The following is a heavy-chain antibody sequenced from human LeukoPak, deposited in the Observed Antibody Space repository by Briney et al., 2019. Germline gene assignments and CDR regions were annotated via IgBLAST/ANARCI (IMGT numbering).Heavy chain of an antibody. CDR1: GFTFSSYG. D-gene: IGHD3-22*01. CDR2: IWYDGSNK. J-gene: IGHJ3*02. V-gene: IGHV3-33*08. Sequence: GGSLRLSCAASGFTFSSYGMHWVRQAPGKGLEWVAVIWYDGSNKYYADSVKGRFTISRDNSKNTLYLQMNSLRAEDTAVHYCARGNPYYYDSSGYSAFDIWGQGTMVTVSS. CDR3: ARGNPYYYDSSGYSAFDI.